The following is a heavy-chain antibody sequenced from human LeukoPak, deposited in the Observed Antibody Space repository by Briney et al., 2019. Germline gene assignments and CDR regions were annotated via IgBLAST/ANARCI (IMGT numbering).Heavy chain of an antibody. D-gene: IGHD3-3*01. CDR1: GFTFSSYW. CDR3: ASGIFGVVTPNLGS. V-gene: IGHV3-74*01. CDR2: INSDGSST. Sequence: GGSLRLSCAASGFTFSSYWMHWVRHAPGNGLVWVSRINSDGSSTSYADSVKGRFTISRDNAKNTLYLQMNSLRAEDTAVYYCASGIFGVVTPNLGSWGQGTLVTVSS. J-gene: IGHJ4*02.